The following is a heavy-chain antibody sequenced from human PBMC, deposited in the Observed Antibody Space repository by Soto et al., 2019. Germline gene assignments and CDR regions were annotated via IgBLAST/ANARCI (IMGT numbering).Heavy chain of an antibody. J-gene: IGHJ4*02. Sequence: GGSLRLSCAASGFTFSSYGMHWVRQAPGKGLEWVAVISYDGSNKYYADSVKGRFTISRDNSKNTLYLQMNSLRAEDTAVYYCAKEKALKYYFDDWGQGTLVTVSS. CDR3: AKEKALKYYFDD. CDR2: ISYDGSNK. CDR1: GFTFSSYG. V-gene: IGHV3-30*18.